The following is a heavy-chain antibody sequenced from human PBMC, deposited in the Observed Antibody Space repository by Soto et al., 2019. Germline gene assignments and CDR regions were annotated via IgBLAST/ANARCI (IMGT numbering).Heavy chain of an antibody. J-gene: IGHJ6*03. CDR3: ARSPYHDYGDYVGGGYYYYMDV. Sequence: GGSLRLSCAASGFTFSSYSMNWVRQAPGKGLEWVSYISSSSSTIYYADSVKGRFTISRDNAKNSLYLQMNSLRAEDTAVYYCARSPYHDYGDYVGGGYYYYMDVWGKGTTVTVSS. V-gene: IGHV3-48*01. CDR1: GFTFSSYS. D-gene: IGHD4-17*01. CDR2: ISSSSSTI.